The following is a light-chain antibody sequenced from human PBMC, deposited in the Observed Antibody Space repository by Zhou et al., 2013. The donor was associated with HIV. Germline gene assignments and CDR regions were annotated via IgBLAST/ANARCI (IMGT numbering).Light chain of an antibody. CDR3: QKYNSAPDT. Sequence: AIRMTQSPSSFSASTGDRVTITCRASQGISSYLAWYQQKPGKAPKLLIYAASTLQSGVPSRFSGSGSGTDFTLTISCLQSEDFATYYCQKYNSAPDTFGQGTRLDIK. J-gene: IGKJ5*01. CDR2: AAS. V-gene: IGKV1-8*01. CDR1: QGISSY.